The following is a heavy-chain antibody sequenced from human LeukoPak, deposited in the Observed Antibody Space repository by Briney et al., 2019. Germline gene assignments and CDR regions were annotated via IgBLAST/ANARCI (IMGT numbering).Heavy chain of an antibody. Sequence: GGSVRLSCAASGFTFSSYWVSWVRKAPGKGLEWVANIQQDGSAKKYVDSVKGRFTVSRDNARNSLYLQMNSLRAEDTAVYYCAKTSYIDYFNWFDPWGQGTLVTVSS. V-gene: IGHV3-7*01. CDR1: GFTFSSYW. CDR3: AKTSYIDYFNWFDP. J-gene: IGHJ5*02. D-gene: IGHD2/OR15-2a*01. CDR2: IQQDGSAK.